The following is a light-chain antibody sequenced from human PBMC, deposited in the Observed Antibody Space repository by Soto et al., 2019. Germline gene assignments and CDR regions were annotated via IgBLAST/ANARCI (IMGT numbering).Light chain of an antibody. J-gene: IGLJ2*01. Sequence: QSALTQPASVSGSPGQSITISCSGTSSDVGAYNYVSWYQQHPGKAPKLMIYDVTNRPSGVSNRFSGSKSGNTASLTISGLQAEDEGDYYCSSYTSSRTRVFGGGTKLTVL. V-gene: IGLV2-14*01. CDR1: SSDVGAYNY. CDR3: SSYTSSRTRV. CDR2: DVT.